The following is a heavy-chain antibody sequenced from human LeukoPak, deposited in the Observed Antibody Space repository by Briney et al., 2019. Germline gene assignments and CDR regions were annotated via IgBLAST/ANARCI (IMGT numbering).Heavy chain of an antibody. D-gene: IGHD2-2*02. CDR2: ISGSGGST. CDR1: GFTFSSYA. Sequence: GGSLRLSCAASGFTFSSYAMSWVRQAPGKGLEWVSAISGSGGSTYYADSVKGRFTISRDNSKNTLYLQMNSLRAEDTAVYYCAKDLDCSSTSCYKDYWGQGILVTVSS. J-gene: IGHJ4*02. V-gene: IGHV3-23*01. CDR3: AKDLDCSSTSCYKDY.